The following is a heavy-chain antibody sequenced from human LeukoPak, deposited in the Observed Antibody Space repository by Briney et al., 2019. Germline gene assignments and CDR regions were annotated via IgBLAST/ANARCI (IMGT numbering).Heavy chain of an antibody. CDR1: GFTVSSDY. Sequence: GGSLRLSCAASGFTVSSDYMSWVRQPPGKGLEWVSVIYSGGSTNYADSVKGRFTISRDNSKNTLHLQMNSLRVEDTAVYYCARDIAGEYYFDYWGQGTLVTVSS. V-gene: IGHV3-53*01. D-gene: IGHD3-10*01. CDR3: ARDIAGEYYFDY. J-gene: IGHJ4*02. CDR2: IYSGGST.